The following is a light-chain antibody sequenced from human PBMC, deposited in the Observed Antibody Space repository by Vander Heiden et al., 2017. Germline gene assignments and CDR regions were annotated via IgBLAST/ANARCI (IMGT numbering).Light chain of an antibody. CDR1: QSVSTN. V-gene: IGKV3-15*01. CDR3: QQYNNWPPWT. J-gene: IGKJ1*01. CDR2: AAS. Sequence: EIVMTQSPATLSVSPGERATLSCRASQSVSTNLAGYQQKPGQGPRLLIFAASTRAPGAPDRISGSGSGTEFALTISSLQSEDFAVYFCQQYNNWPPWTFGQGTKVEIK.